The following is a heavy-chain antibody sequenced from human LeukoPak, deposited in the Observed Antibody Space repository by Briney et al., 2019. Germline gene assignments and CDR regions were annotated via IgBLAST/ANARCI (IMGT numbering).Heavy chain of an antibody. V-gene: IGHV3-21*01. Sequence: PGGSLRLSCAVSGFTFSDYWMHWVRQAPGKGLEWVSSISSSSSYIYYADSVKGRFTISRDNAKNSLYLQMNSLRAADTAVYYCARDDYCDSSGSGWDYWGQGILVTVSS. J-gene: IGHJ4*02. CDR2: ISSSSSYI. CDR3: ARDDYCDSSGSGWDY. D-gene: IGHD3-22*01. CDR1: GFTFSDYW.